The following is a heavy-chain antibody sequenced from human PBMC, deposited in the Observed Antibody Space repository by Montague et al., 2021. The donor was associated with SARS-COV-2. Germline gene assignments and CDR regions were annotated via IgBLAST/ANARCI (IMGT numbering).Heavy chain of an antibody. CDR2: IYDSGST. J-gene: IGHJ4*02. D-gene: IGHD5-12*01. CDR1: GSSVRSYY. Sequence: SETLSLTCIVSGSSVRSYYWSWIRQPPGKGMDWIGYIYDSGSTNXNPSLKSRVTISVDTYKNQFSLQLSSVTAADTAVYYCARTRGYDPLFDFWGQGTLVTVSS. CDR3: ARTRGYDPLFDF. V-gene: IGHV4-59*02.